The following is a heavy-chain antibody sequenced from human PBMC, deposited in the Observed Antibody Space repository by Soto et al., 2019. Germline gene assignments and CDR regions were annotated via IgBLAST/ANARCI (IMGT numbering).Heavy chain of an antibody. CDR3: ASLYYDFWSGFSWFDP. CDR2: IYYSGST. D-gene: IGHD3-3*01. J-gene: IGHJ5*02. CDR1: GGAISSYY. Sequence: PSETLSLTCTVSGGAISSYYLSWIRQPPGKGLEWIGYIYYSGSTNYNPSLKSRVTISVDTSKNQFSLKLSSVTAADTAVYYCASLYYDFWSGFSWFDPWGQGTRVTVSS. V-gene: IGHV4-59*08.